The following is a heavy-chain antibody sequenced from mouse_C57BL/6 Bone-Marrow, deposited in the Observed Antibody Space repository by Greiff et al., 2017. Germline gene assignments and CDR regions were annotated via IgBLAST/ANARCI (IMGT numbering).Heavy chain of an antibody. CDR3: ARKAY. V-gene: IGHV2-2*01. Sequence: VKVVESGPGLVQPSQCLSISCTVSGFSLTSYGVHWVRQSPGKGLEWLGVIWSGGSTDYNAAFISRLSISKENSKSKVFFEMNSLQADDTAIYYCARKAYWGQGTSVTVSS. CDR1: GFSLTSYG. J-gene: IGHJ4*01. CDR2: IWSGGST.